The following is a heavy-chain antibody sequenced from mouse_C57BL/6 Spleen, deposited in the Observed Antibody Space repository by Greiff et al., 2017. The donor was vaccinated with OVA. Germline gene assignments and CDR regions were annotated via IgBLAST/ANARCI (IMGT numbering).Heavy chain of an antibody. CDR1: GFTFSNYW. V-gene: IGHV6-3*01. CDR2: IRLKSDNYAT. J-gene: IGHJ2*01. Sequence: EVKVEESGGGLVQPGGSMKLSCVASGFTFSNYWMNWVRQSPEKGLEWVAQIRLKSDNYATHYAESVKGGFTISRDDSKSSVYLQMNNLRAEDTGIYYCLNFYYWGQGTTLTVSS. CDR3: LNFYY.